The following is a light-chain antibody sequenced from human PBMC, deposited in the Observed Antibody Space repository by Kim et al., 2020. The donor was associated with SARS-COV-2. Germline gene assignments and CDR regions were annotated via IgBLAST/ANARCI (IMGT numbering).Light chain of an antibody. CDR3: AAWDDSLNGYV. J-gene: IGLJ1*01. CDR1: STNIGGNT. CDR2: SNN. V-gene: IGLV1-44*01. Sequence: QSVLTQSPSASGTPGQRVAISCSGSSTNIGGNTVNWYQQLPGTAPKLLFYSNNQRPSGVPDRFSASKSGTSASLAISGLQSEDEADYYCAAWDDSLNGYVFGTGTKVTVL.